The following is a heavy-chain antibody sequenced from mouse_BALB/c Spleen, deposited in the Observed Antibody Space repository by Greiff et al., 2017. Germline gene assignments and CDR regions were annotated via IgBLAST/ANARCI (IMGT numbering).Heavy chain of an antibody. CDR1: GFTFSSFG. Sequence: EVKLMESGGGLVQPGGSRKLSCAASGFTFSSFGMHWVRQAPEKGLEWVAYISSGSSTIYYADTVKGRFTISRDNPKNTLFLQMTSLRSEDTAMYYCARDWVYAMDYWGQGTSVTVSS. J-gene: IGHJ4*01. CDR3: ARDWVYAMDY. V-gene: IGHV5-17*02. D-gene: IGHD4-1*01. CDR2: ISSGSSTI.